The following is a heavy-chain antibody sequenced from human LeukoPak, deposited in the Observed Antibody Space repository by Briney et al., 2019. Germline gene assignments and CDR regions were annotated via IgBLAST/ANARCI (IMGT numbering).Heavy chain of an antibody. J-gene: IGHJ4*02. CDR2: INHSGST. CDR3: ARGPYSSGWYLRNYFDY. Sequence: SETLSLTCAVYGGSFSGYYWSWIRQPPGKGLEWIGEINHSGSTNYNPSLKSRVTISVDTSKNQFSLKLSSVTAADTAAYYCARGPYSSGWYLRNYFDYWGQGTLVTVSS. CDR1: GGSFSGYY. V-gene: IGHV4-34*01. D-gene: IGHD6-19*01.